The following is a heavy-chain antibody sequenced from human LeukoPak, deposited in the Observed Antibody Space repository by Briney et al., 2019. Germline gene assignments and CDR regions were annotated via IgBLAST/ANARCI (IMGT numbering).Heavy chain of an antibody. V-gene: IGHV3-23*01. J-gene: IGHJ4*02. D-gene: IGHD1-1*01. CDR2: ISSTGGTT. CDR1: GITFSSYG. Sequence: GGTLRLSCAASGITFSSYGMSWVRQAPGKGMEWVSRISSTGGTTYYADSVKGRFTISRDNSKNTLYLQMNSLRAEDTAVYYCARDDPLKLERGDYWGQGTLVTVSS. CDR3: ARDDPLKLERGDY.